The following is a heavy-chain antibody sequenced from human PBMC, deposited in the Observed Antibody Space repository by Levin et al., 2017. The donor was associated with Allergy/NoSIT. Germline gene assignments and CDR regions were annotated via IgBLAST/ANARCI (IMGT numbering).Heavy chain of an antibody. CDR2: INPNTGGT. D-gene: IGHD6-6*01. CDR3: TRDTDRSSSWGCFDT. J-gene: IGHJ5*02. V-gene: IGHV1-2*02. CDR1: GYTFSDHY. Sequence: ASVKVSCKASGYTFSDHYMHWVRQAPGQGLEWMGWINPNTGGTTYAQKFQGRVTMTRDTSISTAYMELSSLRSDDTAVYYCTRDTDRSSSWGCFDTWGQGTLVTVSS.